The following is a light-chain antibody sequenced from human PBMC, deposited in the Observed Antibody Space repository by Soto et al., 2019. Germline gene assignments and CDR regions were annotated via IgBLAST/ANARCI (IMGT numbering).Light chain of an antibody. CDR2: GAS. J-gene: IGKJ2*01. CDR1: QSVSSSY. Sequence: VLTQSPGTLSLSPGEGATLSCRARQSVSSSYLVWYQQKPGQAPRLLIYGASSRATGIPDRFSGSGSGTDFTLTISRLEPEDFAVYYCQQYGSSSLYTFGQGTKLEIK. CDR3: QQYGSSSLYT. V-gene: IGKV3-20*01.